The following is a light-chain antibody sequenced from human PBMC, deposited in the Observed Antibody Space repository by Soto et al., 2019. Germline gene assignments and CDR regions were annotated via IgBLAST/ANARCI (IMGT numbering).Light chain of an antibody. V-gene: IGKV3-11*01. CDR1: QNIVNY. CDR3: QQHANRRT. CDR2: DAS. J-gene: IGKJ4*01. Sequence: VLTQSPATLSLSPGETATLSCRASQNIVNYLAWYQQKRGQAPRLLLYDASNRATGVPARFSGSGSGTDFPLTISSLEPEDFAVYYCQQHANRRTFGGGTKVEI.